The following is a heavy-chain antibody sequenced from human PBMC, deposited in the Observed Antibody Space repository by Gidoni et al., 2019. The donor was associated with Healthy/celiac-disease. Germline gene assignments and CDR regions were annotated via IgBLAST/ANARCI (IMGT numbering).Heavy chain of an antibody. D-gene: IGHD2-15*01. CDR1: GFTFSSYS. V-gene: IGHV3-48*01. CDR3: ARGIYCSGGSCRPN. CDR2: ISSSSSTI. J-gene: IGHJ4*02. Sequence: EVQLVESGGGLVQPGGSLRLSCAASGFTFSSYSMNWVRQAPGKGLEWVSYISSSSSTIYYADSVKGRFPISRDNAKNSLYLQMNSLRAEDTAVYYCARGIYCSGGSCRPNWGQGTLVTVSS.